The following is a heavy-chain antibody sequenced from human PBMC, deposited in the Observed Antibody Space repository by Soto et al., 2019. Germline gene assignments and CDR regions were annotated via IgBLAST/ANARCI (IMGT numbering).Heavy chain of an antibody. CDR1: GGAFRTYA. J-gene: IGHJ6*02. V-gene: IGHV1-69*12. D-gene: IGHD6-19*01. Sequence: QVQLLQSGAEVKKPGSSVRVSCEDSGGAFRTYAISWVRQAPGQGLEWMGEIIPIFGTINYAQKFQGRLTITADESTATVYMDLRSLRSDDTALYYCAKGAVAGTPTSYYYYGMDVWGQGTTVTVSS. CDR2: IIPIFGTI. CDR3: AKGAVAGTPTSYYYYGMDV.